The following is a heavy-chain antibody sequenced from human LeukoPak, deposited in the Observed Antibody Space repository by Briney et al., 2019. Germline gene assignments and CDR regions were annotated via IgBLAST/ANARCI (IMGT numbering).Heavy chain of an antibody. J-gene: IGHJ3*02. Sequence: PGGSLRLSCSASGFTFSTYSMNWVRQAPGKGLEWVSSISRSSSYIYYADSVKGRFTISRDNAKNSLYLQMNSLRAEDTAVYYCARETMTTVTLGDAFDIWGQGTMVTVSS. CDR3: ARETMTTVTLGDAFDI. CDR2: ISRSSSYI. D-gene: IGHD4-11*01. V-gene: IGHV3-21*01. CDR1: GFTFSTYS.